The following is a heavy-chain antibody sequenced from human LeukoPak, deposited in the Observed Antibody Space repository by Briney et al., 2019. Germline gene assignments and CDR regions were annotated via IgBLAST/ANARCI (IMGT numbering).Heavy chain of an antibody. J-gene: IGHJ3*02. CDR1: GFTFSSYA. CDR3: ARDQDYYDSSGYYSRDAFDT. V-gene: IGHV3-30-3*01. CDR2: ISYDGSNK. Sequence: GGSLRLSCAASGFTFSSYAMHWVRQAPGKGLEWVAVISYDGSNKYYADSVKGRFTISRDNSKNTLYLQMNSLRAEDTAVYYCARDQDYYDSSGYYSRDAFDTWGQGTMVTVSS. D-gene: IGHD3-22*01.